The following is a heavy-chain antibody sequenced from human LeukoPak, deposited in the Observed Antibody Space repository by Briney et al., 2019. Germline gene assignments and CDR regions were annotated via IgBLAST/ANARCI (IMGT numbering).Heavy chain of an antibody. D-gene: IGHD3-3*01. CDR1: GGSISSSSYY. V-gene: IGHV4-39*07. J-gene: IGHJ4*02. Sequence: SETLSLTCTVSGGSISSSSYYWGWIRQPPGKGLEWIGSIYYSGSTYYNPSLKSRVTISVDTSMNQFSLKLTSVTAADTAVYYCARVGVFGVVSDSWGQGILVTVSS. CDR2: IYYSGST. CDR3: ARVGVFGVVSDS.